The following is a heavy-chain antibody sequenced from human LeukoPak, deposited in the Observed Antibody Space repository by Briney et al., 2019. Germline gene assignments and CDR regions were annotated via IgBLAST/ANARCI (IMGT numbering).Heavy chain of an antibody. CDR1: GYSFTVYY. Sequence: GASVKVSCKAAGYSFTVYYIHWVRQAPGQGLGWMGWINPKSGGTNYAQKFLGRVTMTRDTAISTAYMELSRLRSDDTAVYYCASLYGDYVASDYWGQGTLVTVSS. V-gene: IGHV1-2*02. CDR3: ASLYGDYVASDY. CDR2: INPKSGGT. D-gene: IGHD4-17*01. J-gene: IGHJ4*02.